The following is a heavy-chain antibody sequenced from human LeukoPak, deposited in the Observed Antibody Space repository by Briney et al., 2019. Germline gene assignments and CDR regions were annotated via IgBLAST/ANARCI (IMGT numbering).Heavy chain of an antibody. Sequence: GSLRLSCAASGFTFSSYSMNWARQPPGKGLEWIGEINHSGSTNYNPSLKSRVTISVDTSKNQFSLKLSSVTAADTAVYYCARGYVDTAMASYYYYGMDVWGQGTTVTVSS. CDR2: INHSGST. CDR3: ARGYVDTAMASYYYYGMDV. CDR1: GFTFSSYS. J-gene: IGHJ6*02. V-gene: IGHV4-34*01. D-gene: IGHD5-18*01.